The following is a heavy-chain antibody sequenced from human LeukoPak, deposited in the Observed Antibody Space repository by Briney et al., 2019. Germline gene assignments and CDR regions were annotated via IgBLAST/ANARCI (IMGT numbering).Heavy chain of an antibody. D-gene: IGHD1-1*01. J-gene: IGHJ5*02. CDR2: IYPSGST. CDR3: ATSHDVKTAPYDL. V-gene: IGHV4-4*09. CDR1: SGSISSYC. Sequence: SETLSLTCTVSSGSISSYCWSWVRQPPGKGLEWIGYIYPSGSTGYNPSLRSRVTMSVDTSKNQLSMELRFLTAADTAVYYCATSHDVKTAPYDLWGQGTLVTVSS.